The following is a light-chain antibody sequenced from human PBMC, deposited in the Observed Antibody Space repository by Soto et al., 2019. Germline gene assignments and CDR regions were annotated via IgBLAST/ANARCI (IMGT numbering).Light chain of an antibody. CDR1: QSLLYSDGKTY. CDR2: QVS. Sequence: DVVLTQSPVSLPVTLGQPASISCRSSQSLLYSDGKTYLNWFHQRPGHSPRRLIYQVSIRDAGVPVRLSGSGSGTDFTLHISRVEAEDMGVYYCMQPIHWPFTFGPGTKVDIK. CDR3: MQPIHWPFT. V-gene: IGKV2-30*01. J-gene: IGKJ3*01.